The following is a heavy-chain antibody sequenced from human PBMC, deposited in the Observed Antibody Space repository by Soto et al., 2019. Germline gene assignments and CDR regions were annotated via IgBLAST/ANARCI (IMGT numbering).Heavy chain of an antibody. J-gene: IGHJ4*02. CDR1: GGSFSGYD. CDR2: INHSGST. CDR3: ARGWSGWRVWLDY. V-gene: IGHV4-34*01. Sequence: QVQLQQWGAGLLKPSETLSLTCAVYGGSFSGYDWSWIRQPPGKGLEWIGEINHSGSTNYNPSLKSRVTISVDTSKNQFSLKLSSVTAADTAVYSCARGWSGWRVWLDYWGQGTLVTVSS. D-gene: IGHD6-19*01.